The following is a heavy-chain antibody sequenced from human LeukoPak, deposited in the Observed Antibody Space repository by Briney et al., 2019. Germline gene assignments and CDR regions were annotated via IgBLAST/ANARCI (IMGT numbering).Heavy chain of an antibody. Sequence: PSETLSLTCAVYGGSFSGYYWTWIRQPPGKGLEWIGEINHRGNTNYNPSLESRVAISAGTSKNHFSLNLSAVTAADTAVYYCARGRYDRRGSYDLVQTKAFYDWGHGALVTVSP. CDR1: GGSFSGYY. CDR3: ARGRYDRRGSYDLVQTKAFYD. V-gene: IGHV4-34*01. CDR2: INHRGNT. D-gene: IGHD3-22*01. J-gene: IGHJ4*01.